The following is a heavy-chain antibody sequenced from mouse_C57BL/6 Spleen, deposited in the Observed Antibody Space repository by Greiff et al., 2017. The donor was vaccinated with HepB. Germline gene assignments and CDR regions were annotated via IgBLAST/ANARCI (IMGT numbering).Heavy chain of an antibody. CDR2: IDPETGGT. D-gene: IGHD1-1*02. J-gene: IGHJ2*01. CDR3: TRRYGLAPPDY. Sequence: VQLQQSGAELVRPGASVTLSCKASGYTFTDYEMHWVKQTPVHGLEWIGAIDPETGGTAYNQKFKGKAILTADKSSSTAYMELRSLTSEDSAVYYCTRRYGLAPPDYWGQGTTLTVSS. CDR1: GYTFTDYE. V-gene: IGHV1-15*01.